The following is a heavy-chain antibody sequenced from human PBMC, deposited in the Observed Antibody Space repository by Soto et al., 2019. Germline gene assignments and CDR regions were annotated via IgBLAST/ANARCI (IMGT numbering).Heavy chain of an antibody. Sequence: QVQLQESGPGLVKPSGTLSLTCAVSGGSISSSNWWSWVRQPPGKGLEWIGEIYHSGSTNYNPSLKSRVTISVDKSKNPFSLKLSSVTAADTAVYYCASSDLDGFDWLFLFDYWGQGTLVTVSS. CDR3: ASSDLDGFDWLFLFDY. V-gene: IGHV4-4*02. CDR2: IYHSGST. CDR1: GGSISSSNW. D-gene: IGHD3-9*01. J-gene: IGHJ4*02.